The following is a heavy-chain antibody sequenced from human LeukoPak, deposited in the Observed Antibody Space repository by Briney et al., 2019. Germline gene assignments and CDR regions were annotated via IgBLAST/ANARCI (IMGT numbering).Heavy chain of an antibody. J-gene: IGHJ4*02. D-gene: IGHD1-14*01. V-gene: IGHV3-30*18. CDR1: GFTFSSYG. CDR2: ISNDGSKK. CDR3: AKDLKDLAGYYFDS. Sequence: GGSLRLSCAASGFTFSSYGMHWVRQAPGKGLDWVAVISNDGSKKYYADSVKGRFTISRDNSKNTLSLQVSSLRTEDTAVYYCAKDLKDLAGYYFDSWGQGTLVTVSS.